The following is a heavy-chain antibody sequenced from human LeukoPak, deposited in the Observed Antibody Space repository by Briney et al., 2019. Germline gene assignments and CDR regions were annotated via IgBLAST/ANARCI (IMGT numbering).Heavy chain of an antibody. D-gene: IGHD3-3*01. J-gene: IGHJ4*02. V-gene: IGHV3-21*01. CDR3: ARDRGGTDDFWSGYYTGYFDY. CDR1: GFTFSSYS. Sequence: GGSLRLSCAASGFTFSSYSMNWVRQAPGKGLEWVSSISSSSSYIYYADSVKGRFTISRDNAKNSLYLRMNSLRAEDTAVFYCARDRGGTDDFWSGYYTGYFDYWGQGTLITVSS. CDR2: ISSSSSYI.